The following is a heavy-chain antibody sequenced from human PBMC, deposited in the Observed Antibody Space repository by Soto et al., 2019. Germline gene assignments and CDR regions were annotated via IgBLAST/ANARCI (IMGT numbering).Heavy chain of an antibody. V-gene: IGHV3-30-3*01. CDR2: ISFDGNNK. CDR1: GSTFSSYD. Sequence: VQLVESGGGLVQPGGSLRLSCVASGSTFSSYDMHWVRQATGKGLEWVALISFDGNNKYYADSVKGRFTIARDTSKDTLYLLVNSLRAEDTAVYYCAREHRPWSGYYYGMDVWGQGTTVTVSS. CDR3: AREHRPWSGYYYGMDV. J-gene: IGHJ6*02. D-gene: IGHD3-3*01.